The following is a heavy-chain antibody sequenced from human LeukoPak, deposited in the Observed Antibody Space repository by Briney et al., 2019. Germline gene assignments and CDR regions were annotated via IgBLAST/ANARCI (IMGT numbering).Heavy chain of an antibody. CDR2: ISGSGGST. D-gene: IGHD6-19*01. CDR1: GFTFSSYA. CDR3: ASFPGIAVAGYFDY. V-gene: IGHV3-23*01. J-gene: IGHJ4*02. Sequence: GGSLRLSCAASGFTFSSYAMSWVRQAPGKGLEWVSAISGSGGSTYYADSVKGRFTISRDNSKNTLYLQMNSLRAEDTAVYYCASFPGIAVAGYFDYWGQGTLVTVSS.